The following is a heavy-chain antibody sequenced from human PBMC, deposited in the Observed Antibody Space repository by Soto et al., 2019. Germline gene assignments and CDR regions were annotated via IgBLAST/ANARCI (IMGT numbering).Heavy chain of an antibody. D-gene: IGHD6-19*01. V-gene: IGHV3-30-3*01. J-gene: IGHJ6*02. CDR3: ARDYRGVAGSRHYYGMDV. Sequence: QVQLVESGGGVVQPGRSLRLSCAASGFTFSSYAMHWVRQAPGKGLEWVAVISYDGSNKYYADSVKGRFTISRDNSKNTLYLQMNSLRAEDTAVYYCARDYRGVAGSRHYYGMDVWGQGTTVTVSS. CDR1: GFTFSSYA. CDR2: ISYDGSNK.